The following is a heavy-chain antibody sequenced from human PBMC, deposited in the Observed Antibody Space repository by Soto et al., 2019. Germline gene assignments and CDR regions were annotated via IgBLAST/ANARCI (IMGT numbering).Heavy chain of an antibody. Sequence: GGSLRLSCAASGFTFSSDEMNWVRQAPGKGLEWVSYISSSGSTIYYADSVKGRFTISRDNAKNSLYLQMNSLRAEDTAVYYCARDPPYYYYYGMDVWGQGTTVTVS. V-gene: IGHV3-48*03. CDR3: ARDPPYYYYYGMDV. CDR2: ISSSGSTI. CDR1: GFTFSSDE. J-gene: IGHJ6*02.